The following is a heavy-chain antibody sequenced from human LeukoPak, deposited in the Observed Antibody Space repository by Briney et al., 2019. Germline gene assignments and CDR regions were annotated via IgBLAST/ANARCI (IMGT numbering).Heavy chain of an antibody. D-gene: IGHD6-19*01. CDR2: ISGSGGGT. V-gene: IGHV3-23*01. CDR3: AKTTTGYSSGRYPGWPVDY. Sequence: PGGALRLSCAASGFTFSSYAVSWARQAPGKGLEWVSAISGSGGGTYYADSVNGRFTISRDNSKNTLYLQMNSLSTEDTAVYYCAKTTTGYSSGRYPGWPVDYWGQGTLVTVSS. J-gene: IGHJ4*02. CDR1: GFTFSSYA.